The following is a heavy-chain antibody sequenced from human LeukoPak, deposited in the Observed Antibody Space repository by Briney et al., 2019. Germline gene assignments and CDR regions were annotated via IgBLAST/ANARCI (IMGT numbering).Heavy chain of an antibody. CDR1: GFTLSNYW. CDR2: IKQDGSEK. J-gene: IGHJ4*02. D-gene: IGHD5-12*01. Sequence: PGGSLRLSCAASGFTLSNYWMSWVRQAPGKGLEWVANIKQDGSEKYYVDSVKGRFTISRDNAKNSLYLQMNSLRAEDTAVYYCAREPPVAKGASLDYWGQGTLVTVSS. V-gene: IGHV3-7*01. CDR3: AREPPVAKGASLDY.